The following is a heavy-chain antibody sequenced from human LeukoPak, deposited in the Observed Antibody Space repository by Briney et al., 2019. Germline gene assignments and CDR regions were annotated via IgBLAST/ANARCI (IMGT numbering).Heavy chain of an antibody. CDR1: GYTFTDYY. Sequence: GASVKVSCKASGYTFTDYYLHWVRQAPGQGFEXXXXXXPNSGDTNYAQKFQGRVTMTRDTSISTAHMEMSRPRSDDTAVYYCARANFLYCSSTTCLFDYWGQGTLVTVSS. D-gene: IGHD2-2*01. V-gene: IGHV1-2*02. CDR2: XXPNSGDT. J-gene: IGHJ4*02. CDR3: ARANFLYCSSTTCLFDY.